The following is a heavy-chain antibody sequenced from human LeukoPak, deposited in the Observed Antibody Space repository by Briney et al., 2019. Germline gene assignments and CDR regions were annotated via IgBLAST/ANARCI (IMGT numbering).Heavy chain of an antibody. Sequence: SETLSLTCTVSGGSISGYYWSWIRQPPGKGLEWIGYIYYSGSTNYNPSLKSRVTISVDTSKNQFSLKLSSVTAADTAVYYCARVGDYYDSSGYPYGMDVWGQGTTVTVSS. CDR3: ARVGDYYDSSGYPYGMDV. J-gene: IGHJ6*02. V-gene: IGHV4-59*01. CDR2: IYYSGST. D-gene: IGHD3-22*01. CDR1: GGSISGYY.